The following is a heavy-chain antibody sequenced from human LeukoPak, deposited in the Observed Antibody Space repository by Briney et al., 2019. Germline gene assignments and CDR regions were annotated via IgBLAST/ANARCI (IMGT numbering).Heavy chain of an antibody. CDR2: ILGSGGGDTT. V-gene: IGHV3-23*01. D-gene: IGHD3-3*01. J-gene: IGHJ4*02. CDR1: GFTFASYA. Sequence: GGSLRLSCAASGFTFASYAMSWVRLAPGRGLEWVSSILGSGGGDTTYYADSVQGRFTISRDNSKNTLFLQMYSLRAEDTAVYYCAKEEWLGKMNYFDSWGQGILVTVSS. CDR3: AKEEWLGKMNYFDS.